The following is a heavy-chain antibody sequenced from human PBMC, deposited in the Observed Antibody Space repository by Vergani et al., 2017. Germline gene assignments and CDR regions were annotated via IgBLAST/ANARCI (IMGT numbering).Heavy chain of an antibody. D-gene: IGHD1-26*01. CDR2: LFSNDEK. J-gene: IGHJ4*02. CDR1: GFSISNARMG. Sequence: QVPLKESGPVLVKPTETLPLTCTVSGFSISNARMGVSWIRQPPGKALEWLAQLFSNDEKSYSTSLKSRLTISMDTSKSKVVLTMTNMDPVDTATYYCARDLVGATPGFDYWGQGTLVTVSS. V-gene: IGHV2-26*01. CDR3: ARDLVGATPGFDY.